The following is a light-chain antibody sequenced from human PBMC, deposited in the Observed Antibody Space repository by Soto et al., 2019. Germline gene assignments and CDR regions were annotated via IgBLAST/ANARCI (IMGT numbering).Light chain of an antibody. J-gene: IGLJ2*01. V-gene: IGLV2-14*01. CDR1: SSDVGGYNY. CDR2: DVS. CDR3: SSHTSSLTLVV. Sequence: QSALTQPASVSGSPGQSITISCTGTSSDVGGYNYVSWYQQHPGKAPKLMIYDVSNRPSGVSNRFSGSKSGNTAPLTISGLQAEDEADYFCSSHTSSLTLVVFGGGTKLTVL.